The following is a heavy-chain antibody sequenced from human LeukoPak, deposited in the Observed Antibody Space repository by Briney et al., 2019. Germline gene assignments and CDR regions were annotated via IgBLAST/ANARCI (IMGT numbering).Heavy chain of an antibody. D-gene: IGHD2-2*01. V-gene: IGHV1-18*01. CDR3: AKCLRGGSSATCYDAFDI. CDR1: GYSFTTHG. J-gene: IGHJ3*02. Sequence: GASVKVSCKASGYSFTTHGFSWLRQAPGQGLEWMGWISTKGNTNYAQNLQGRVTLTTDTSTNTGYMELMSLRSDDTAMYYWAKCLRGGSSATCYDAFDIWGQGTMVTVSS. CDR2: ISTKGNT.